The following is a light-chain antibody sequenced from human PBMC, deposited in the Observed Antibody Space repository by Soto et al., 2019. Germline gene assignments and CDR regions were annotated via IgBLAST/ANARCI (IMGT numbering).Light chain of an antibody. CDR3: QQYKTLWT. CDR2: RAS. CDR1: QRISDY. V-gene: IGKV1-5*03. J-gene: IGKJ1*01. Sequence: DIPMTQSPSTLSVSVGDRVTITCRASQRISDYLAWYQQKPGKGPKLLIYRASILESGVPLRFSGSGSGTEFTLTISSLQPDDFATYYCQQYKTLWTFGQGTKVEVK.